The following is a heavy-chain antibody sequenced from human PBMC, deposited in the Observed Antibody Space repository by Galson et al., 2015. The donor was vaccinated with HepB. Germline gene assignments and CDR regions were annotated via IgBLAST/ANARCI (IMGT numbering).Heavy chain of an antibody. Sequence: PALVKPTQTLTLTCTVSGFSLSNARMGVSWIRQPPGKALEWLAHIFSNDRKSYTPPLKSRLTISKDISKSQGVLIMTDVDPVDTATYFCARMSYASMWHFHEPSDYWGQGTLVAVSS. CDR2: IFSNDRK. CDR3: ARMSYASMWHFHEPSDY. J-gene: IGHJ4*02. V-gene: IGHV2-26*01. CDR1: GFSLSNARMG. D-gene: IGHD2-2*01.